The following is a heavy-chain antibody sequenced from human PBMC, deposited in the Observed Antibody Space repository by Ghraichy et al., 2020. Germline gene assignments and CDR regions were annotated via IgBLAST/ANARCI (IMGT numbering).Heavy chain of an antibody. Sequence: GGSLRLSCAASGFTFSSYAMHWVRQAPGKGLEYVSAISSNGGSTYYANSVKGRFTISRDNSKNTLYLQMGSLRAEDMAVYYCARKWELDYWGQGTLVTVSS. D-gene: IGHD1-26*01. V-gene: IGHV3-64*01. J-gene: IGHJ4*02. CDR2: ISSNGGST. CDR3: ARKWELDY. CDR1: GFTFSSYA.